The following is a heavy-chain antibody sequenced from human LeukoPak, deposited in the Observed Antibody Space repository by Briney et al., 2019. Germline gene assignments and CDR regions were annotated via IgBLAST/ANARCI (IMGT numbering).Heavy chain of an antibody. Sequence: GGSLRLSWAASGFTFDDYTMHWVRQAPGKGLEWVSLISWDGGSTYYADSVKGRFTISRDNSKSSLYLQMNSLRTEDTALYYCAKGLALVAKSGPFDYWGQGTLVTVSS. CDR1: GFTFDDYT. CDR3: AKGLALVAKSGPFDY. D-gene: IGHD5-12*01. J-gene: IGHJ4*02. V-gene: IGHV3-43*01. CDR2: ISWDGGST.